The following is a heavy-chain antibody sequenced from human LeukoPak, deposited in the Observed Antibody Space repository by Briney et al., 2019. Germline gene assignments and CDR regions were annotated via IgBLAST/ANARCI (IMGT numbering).Heavy chain of an antibody. V-gene: IGHV4-39*07. D-gene: IGHD3-22*01. CDR1: GGSISSGGYY. Sequence: PSETLSLTCTVSGGSISSGGYYWGWVRQPPGKGLEWIGTIFYNGGTQYSPSLKSRVTISVDTSKNQFSLKLTSVTAADTAVYYCARELRNNYYDSSASGAFWGQGTMVSVS. CDR3: ARELRNNYYDSSASGAF. CDR2: IFYNGGT. J-gene: IGHJ3*01.